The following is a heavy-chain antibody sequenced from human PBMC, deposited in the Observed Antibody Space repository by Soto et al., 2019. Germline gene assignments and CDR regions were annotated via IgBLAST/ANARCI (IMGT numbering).Heavy chain of an antibody. Sequence: PSETLSLTCSVSGASISIGTDYWGWIRQPPGKGLEWIGNIHYSGSTYYNPSLKSRVNISVDNSKNTLYLQMNSLRAEDTAVYYCAKDRRSGSYSDYWGQGTLVTVSS. CDR3: AKDRRSGSYSDY. D-gene: IGHD1-26*01. CDR2: IHYSGST. CDR1: GASISIGTDY. J-gene: IGHJ4*02. V-gene: IGHV4-39*07.